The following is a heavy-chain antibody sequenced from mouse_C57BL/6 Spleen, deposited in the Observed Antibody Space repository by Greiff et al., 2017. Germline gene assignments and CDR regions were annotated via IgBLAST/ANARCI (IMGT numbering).Heavy chain of an antibody. D-gene: IGHD1-1*01. V-gene: IGHV1-19*01. Sequence: VQLKESGPVLVKPGASVKMSCKASGYTFTDYYMNWVKQSHGKSLEWIGVINPYNGGTSYNQKFKGKATLTVDKSSSTAYMELNSLTSEDSAVYYCARGLLRSPGYFDYWGQGTTLTVSS. CDR1: GYTFTDYY. CDR2: INPYNGGT. CDR3: ARGLLRSPGYFDY. J-gene: IGHJ2*01.